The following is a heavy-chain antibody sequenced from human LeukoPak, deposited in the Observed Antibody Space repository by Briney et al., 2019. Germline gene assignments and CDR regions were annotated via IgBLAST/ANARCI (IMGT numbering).Heavy chain of an antibody. CDR3: ARFAAGGSYYYYMDV. CDR2: IGTSSTTI. V-gene: IGHV3-48*01. J-gene: IGHJ6*03. D-gene: IGHD6-25*01. Sequence: TGGSLRLSWAASGFTFSSYTMNWVRQPPGKGLEWVSNIGTSSTTIYYADSVKGRFTISRDNAKNSLYLQMNSLRADDTAVYYCARFAAGGSYYYYMDVWGKGTTVTVSS. CDR1: GFTFSSYT.